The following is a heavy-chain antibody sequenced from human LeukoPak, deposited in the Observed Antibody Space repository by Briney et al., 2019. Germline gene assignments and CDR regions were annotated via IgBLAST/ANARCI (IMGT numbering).Heavy chain of an antibody. CDR3: AKDGTLYYDYVWGSYRGYYFDY. Sequence: GGSLRLSCAASGFTFSSYAMSWVRQAPGKGLECVSAISGSGGSTYYADSVKGRFTISRDNSKNTLYLQMNSLRAEDTAVYYCAKDGTLYYDYVWGSYRGYYFDYWGQGTLVTVSS. D-gene: IGHD3-16*02. V-gene: IGHV3-23*01. J-gene: IGHJ4*02. CDR2: ISGSGGST. CDR1: GFTFSSYA.